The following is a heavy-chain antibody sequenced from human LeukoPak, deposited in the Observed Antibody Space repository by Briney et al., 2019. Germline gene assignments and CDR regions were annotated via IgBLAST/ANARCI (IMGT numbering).Heavy chain of an antibody. CDR2: INPNSGGT. CDR1: GYTLTGYY. D-gene: IGHD6-13*01. CDR3: ARDHRLGAAGTRTNHFDY. Sequence: GASVKVSCKASGYTLTGYYIHWVRQAPGQGLEWMGWINPNSGGTNYAQKFQDRVTMTRDTSIRTAYMELSSLRSDDTAVYYCARDHRLGAAGTRTNHFDYWGQGTLVTVSS. J-gene: IGHJ4*02. V-gene: IGHV1-2*02.